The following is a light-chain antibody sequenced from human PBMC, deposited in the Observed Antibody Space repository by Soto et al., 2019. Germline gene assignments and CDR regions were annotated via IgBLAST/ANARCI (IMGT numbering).Light chain of an antibody. V-gene: IGKV3-20*01. CDR3: QQYGNSPRT. CDR1: QSVTSNY. J-gene: IGKJ1*01. CDR2: GAS. Sequence: EIVLTQSPGTLSLSPGERAILSCRASQSVTSNYLAWYRQRPCQAPSLLIYGASSRATGIPDRFSGSGSGTDFTLTISGLEPEDFAVYYCQQYGNSPRTFGQGTRVEI.